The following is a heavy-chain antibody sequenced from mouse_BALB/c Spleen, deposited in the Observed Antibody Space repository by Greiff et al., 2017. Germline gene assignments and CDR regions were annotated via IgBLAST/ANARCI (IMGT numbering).Heavy chain of an antibody. CDR3: ARETTVAYFDY. D-gene: IGHD1-1*01. CDR2: IYPGGGYT. J-gene: IGHJ2*01. V-gene: IGHV1-63*02. CDR1: GYTFTNYW. Sequence: QVQLQQSGAELVRPGTSVKISCKASGYTFTNYWLGWVKQRPGHGLEWIGDIYPGGGYTNYNEKFKGKATLTADTSSSTAYMQLSSLTSEDSAVYFCARETTVAYFDYWGQGTTLTVSS.